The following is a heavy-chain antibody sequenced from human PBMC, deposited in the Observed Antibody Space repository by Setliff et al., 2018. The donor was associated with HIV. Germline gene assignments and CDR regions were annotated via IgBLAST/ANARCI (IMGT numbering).Heavy chain of an antibody. CDR2: IYNSGKT. CDR1: GASIKSGGYY. Sequence: SETLSLTCTVSGASIKSGGYYWSWIRQTAGKGLERIGHIYNSGKTNYNPSLKSRVSISVDTSKNHFSLKLSSVTAADTAVYYCARGFSGYYGSGSPGIWGQGTLVTVSS. D-gene: IGHD3-10*01. V-gene: IGHV4-61*09. CDR3: ARGFSGYYGSGSPGI. J-gene: IGHJ4*02.